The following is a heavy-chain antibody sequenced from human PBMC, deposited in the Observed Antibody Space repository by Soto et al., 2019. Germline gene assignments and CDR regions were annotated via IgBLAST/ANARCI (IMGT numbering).Heavy chain of an antibody. Sequence: EVQLLESGGGLVQPGGSLRLSCAASGFTFSSYAMSWVRQAPGKGLEWVSLIRGSDDSTYYADSVKGRFTISTDNYKNPLYLQMNSLRAEDTAVYYCAKGYRSGWYDAFEIWGQGTMVTVSS. CDR2: IRGSDDST. J-gene: IGHJ3*02. CDR3: AKGYRSGWYDAFEI. CDR1: GFTFSSYA. V-gene: IGHV3-23*01. D-gene: IGHD6-19*01.